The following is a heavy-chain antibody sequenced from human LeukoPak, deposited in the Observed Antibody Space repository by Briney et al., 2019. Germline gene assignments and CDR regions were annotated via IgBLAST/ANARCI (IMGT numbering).Heavy chain of an antibody. D-gene: IGHD6-13*01. CDR2: INPNSGGT. Sequence: ASVKVSCKASGYTFPGYHMHWVRQAPGQGLEWMGRINPNSGGTNYAQKFQGRVTMTRDTSIGTAYMELSRLRSDDTAVYYCARVGTSSSWYNWFDPWGQGTLVTVSS. CDR3: ARVGTSSSWYNWFDP. J-gene: IGHJ5*02. V-gene: IGHV1-2*06. CDR1: GYTFPGYH.